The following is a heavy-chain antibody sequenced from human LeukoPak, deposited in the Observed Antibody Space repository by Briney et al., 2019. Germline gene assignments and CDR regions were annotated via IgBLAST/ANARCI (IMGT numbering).Heavy chain of an antibody. CDR1: GFTFSDYS. CDR2: ISRTSNTV. V-gene: IGHV3-48*04. J-gene: IGHJ6*02. Sequence: PGGSLRLSCTASGFTFSDYSMNWVRQAPGKGLEWVSYISRTSNTVYYTDSVRGRFTISRANAKNSLYLQMNSLRAEDTVVYYCARDRRDYYYYGMDVWGQGTTVTVSS. CDR3: ARDRRDYYYYGMDV.